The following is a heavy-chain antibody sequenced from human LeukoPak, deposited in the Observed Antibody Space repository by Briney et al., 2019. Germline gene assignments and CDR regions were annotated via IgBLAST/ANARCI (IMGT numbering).Heavy chain of an antibody. Sequence: GGSLRLSCAASGFTFSNYEMNWVRQAPGKGLEWVSYISSSGSTIYYADSVKGRFTISRDNAKNSLYLQMNSLRAEDTAVYYCARGAGGFDPDLYYFDYWGQGTLVTVSS. D-gene: IGHD2-8*02. CDR1: GFTFSNYE. CDR3: ARGAGGFDPDLYYFDY. V-gene: IGHV3-48*03. J-gene: IGHJ4*02. CDR2: ISSSGSTI.